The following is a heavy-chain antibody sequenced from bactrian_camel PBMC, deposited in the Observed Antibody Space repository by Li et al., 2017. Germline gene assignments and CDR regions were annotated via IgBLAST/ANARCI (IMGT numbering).Heavy chain of an antibody. D-gene: IGHD6*01. CDR3: VRGGGSWSFTP. V-gene: IGHV3S40*01. J-gene: IGHJ6*01. Sequence: DVQLVESGGGLVQPGGSLRLSCAASGLTPSSSAMSWVRQAPGKGLEWVSTITANGGMTFYQDSVKGRFTISRDNAKNTVYLQMNSLKPEDTAVYYCVRGGGSWSFTPWGQGTQVTVS. CDR2: ITANGGMT. CDR1: GLTPSSSA.